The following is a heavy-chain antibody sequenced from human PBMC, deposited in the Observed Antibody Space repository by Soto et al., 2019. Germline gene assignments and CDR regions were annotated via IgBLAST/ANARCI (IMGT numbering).Heavy chain of an antibody. CDR1: GGTFSSYA. V-gene: IGHV1-69*13. D-gene: IGHD2-2*02. Sequence: GASVKVSCKASGGTFSSYAISWVRQAPGQGLEWMGGIIPIFGAANYAQKFQGRVTITADESTSTAYMELSSLRSEDTAVYYCARDQRVWCSSTSCYTAGALYYYYGMDVWGQGTTVTSP. CDR3: ARDQRVWCSSTSCYTAGALYYYYGMDV. J-gene: IGHJ6*02. CDR2: IIPIFGAA.